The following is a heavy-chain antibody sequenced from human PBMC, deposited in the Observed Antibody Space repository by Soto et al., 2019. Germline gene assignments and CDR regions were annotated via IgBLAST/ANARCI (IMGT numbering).Heavy chain of an antibody. CDR2: INAGNGNT. CDR1: GYTFTSYA. V-gene: IGHV1-3*01. J-gene: IGHJ4*02. D-gene: IGHD6-13*01. CDR3: ARDPQAAAGTCDY. Sequence: QVQLVHSGAEVKKPGASVKVSCKASGYTFTSYAMHWVRQAPGQRLEWMGWINAGNGNTKYSQKFQGRVTITRDTSASTAYMELSSLRSEDTAVYYCARDPQAAAGTCDYWGQGTLVTVSS.